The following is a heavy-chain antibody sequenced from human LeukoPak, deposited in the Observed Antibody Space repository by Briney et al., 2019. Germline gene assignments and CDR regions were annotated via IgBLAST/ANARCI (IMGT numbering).Heavy chain of an antibody. CDR2: IRYDGSNK. V-gene: IGHV3-30*02. Sequence: GGSLRLSCAASGLNCSSYGMLWFGEASGKGLELLAFIRYDGSNKYYADSVKGRFTISRDNSKNTLYLQMNSLRAEDTAVYYCARGPGRHYYYMDVWGKGTTVTVSS. CDR1: GLNCSSYG. CDR3: ARGPGRHYYYMDV. J-gene: IGHJ6*03.